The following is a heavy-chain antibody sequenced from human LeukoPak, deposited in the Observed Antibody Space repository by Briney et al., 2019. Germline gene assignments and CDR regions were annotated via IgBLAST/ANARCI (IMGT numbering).Heavy chain of an antibody. J-gene: IGHJ6*02. CDR3: AAPSGVVRLGV. CDR2: IWYDGSNK. D-gene: IGHD3-10*01. CDR1: GFTFSSYG. Sequence: PGRSLRLSCAASGFTFSSYGMHWVRQAPGKGLEWVAVIWYDGSNKYYADSVKGRFTISRHNSKNTLYLQMSSLRTEDTAVYYCAAPSGVVRLGVWGQGTTVTVSS. V-gene: IGHV3-33*01.